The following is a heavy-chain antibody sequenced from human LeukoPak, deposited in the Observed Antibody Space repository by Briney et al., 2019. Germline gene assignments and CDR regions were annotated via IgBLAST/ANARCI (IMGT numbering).Heavy chain of an antibody. Sequence: ASVKVSCKASGGTFSSYAISWVRQAPGQGREWMGGIIPIYGTANYAQKVEGRVTITADESTSTAYMELSSLRSEDTAVYYCARVTMVRGVIITTDYYYYYMDVWGKGTTVTVSS. CDR1: GGTFSSYA. CDR2: IIPIYGTA. V-gene: IGHV1-69*01. CDR3: ARVTMVRGVIITTDYYYYYMDV. J-gene: IGHJ6*03. D-gene: IGHD3-10*01.